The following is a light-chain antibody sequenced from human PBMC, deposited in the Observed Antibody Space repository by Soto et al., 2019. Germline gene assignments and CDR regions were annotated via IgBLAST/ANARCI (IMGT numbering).Light chain of an antibody. CDR2: GAS. Sequence: EIVMTQSPGTLSVSPGERVTLSCRASQSVNTKLAWYQQKVGQAPRLLIYGASTRATGISARFSGSGSGTEFNLTIIRLQAEDYAGKYCQQYNNRPPITSGQGTRLDIK. CDR1: QSVNTK. CDR3: QQYNNRPPIT. J-gene: IGKJ5*01. V-gene: IGKV3-15*01.